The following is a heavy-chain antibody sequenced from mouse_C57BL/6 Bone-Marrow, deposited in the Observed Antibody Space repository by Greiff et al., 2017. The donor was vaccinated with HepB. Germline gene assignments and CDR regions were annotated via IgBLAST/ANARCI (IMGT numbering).Heavy chain of an antibody. V-gene: IGHV5-12*01. CDR2: ISNGGGST. CDR1: GFTFSDYY. J-gene: IGHJ3*01. CDR3: ARPTAY. Sequence: EVQVVESGGGLVQPGRSLKLSCAASGFTFSDYYMYWVRQTPEKRLEWVAYISNGGGSTYYPDTVKGRFTISRDNAKNTLYLQMSRLKSEDTAMYYCARPTAYWGQGTLVTVSA.